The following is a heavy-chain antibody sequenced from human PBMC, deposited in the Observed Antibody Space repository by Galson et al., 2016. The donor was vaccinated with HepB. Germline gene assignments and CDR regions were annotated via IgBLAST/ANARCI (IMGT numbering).Heavy chain of an antibody. CDR1: GYRFTSYW. CDR3: ARRSGDRTYYFDY. Sequence: QSGAEVKRPGESLKISCKGSGYRFTSYWIGWARQMPGKGLEWMGIIYPGDSDLRYSPSFQGQVTTSVDRSISTAYLQWSSLKASDTATYYCARRSGDRTYYFDYWGQGTLVTASS. V-gene: IGHV5-51*01. D-gene: IGHD4-17*01. CDR2: IYPGDSDL. J-gene: IGHJ4*02.